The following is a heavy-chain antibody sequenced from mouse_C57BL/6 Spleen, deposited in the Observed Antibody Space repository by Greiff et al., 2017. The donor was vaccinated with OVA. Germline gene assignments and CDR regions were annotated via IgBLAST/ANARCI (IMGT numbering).Heavy chain of an antibody. Sequence: QVQLQQPGTELVKPGASVKLSCKASGYTFTSYWMHWVKQRPGQGLEWIGNINPSSGGTNYNETFKSKATLTVDKSSSTAYMQLSSLTSEDSAVYYCASDYYGRAWFAYWGQGTLVTVSA. CDR1: GYTFTSYW. CDR3: ASDYYGRAWFAY. D-gene: IGHD2-1*01. J-gene: IGHJ3*01. CDR2: INPSSGGT. V-gene: IGHV1-53*01.